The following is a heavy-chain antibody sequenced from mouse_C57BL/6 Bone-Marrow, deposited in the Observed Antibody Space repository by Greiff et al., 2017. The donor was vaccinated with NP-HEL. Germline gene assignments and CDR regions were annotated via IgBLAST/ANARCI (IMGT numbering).Heavy chain of an antibody. CDR2: ISSGGSYT. CDR1: GFTFSSYG. D-gene: IGHD2-4*01. V-gene: IGHV5-6*01. CDR3: ASPYDYDVAWFAY. J-gene: IGHJ3*01. Sequence: EVQVVESGGDLVKPGGSLKLSCAASGFTFSSYGLSWVRQTPDKRLEWVATISSGGSYTYYPDSMKGRFTISRDDAKNTLYLQMSSLKSEDTAMYYCASPYDYDVAWFAYWGQGTLVTVSA.